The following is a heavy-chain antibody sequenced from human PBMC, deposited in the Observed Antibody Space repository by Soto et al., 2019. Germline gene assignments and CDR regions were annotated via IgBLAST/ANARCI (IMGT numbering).Heavy chain of an antibody. V-gene: IGHV1-3*01. CDR1: GYTFTSYA. CDR3: AGGHHIAAAPDY. D-gene: IGHD6-13*01. J-gene: IGHJ4*02. CDR2: INAGNGNT. Sequence: QVQLVQSGAEVKKPGASVKVSCKASGYTFTSYAMHWVRQAPGQRLEWMGWINAGNGNTKYSQKFQGRVAITRDTSASTADMELSSLRCEDTAVYYCAGGHHIAAAPDYWGQGTMVTVSS.